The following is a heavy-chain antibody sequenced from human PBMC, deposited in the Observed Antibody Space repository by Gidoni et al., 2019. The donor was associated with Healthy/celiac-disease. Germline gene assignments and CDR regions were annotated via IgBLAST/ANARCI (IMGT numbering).Heavy chain of an antibody. CDR3: ARDTGKGVWSGYLGR. V-gene: IGHV3-7*03. Sequence: EVQLVESGGGLVQPGGSLRLSCAASVFTFSSYWMRWVRQAPGKGREWVANIKQDGSEKYYVDSVKGRFTISRDNAKNSLYLQMNSLRAEDTAVYYCARDTGKGVWSGYLGRWGQGTLVTVSS. CDR1: VFTFSSYW. J-gene: IGHJ4*02. CDR2: IKQDGSEK. D-gene: IGHD3-3*01.